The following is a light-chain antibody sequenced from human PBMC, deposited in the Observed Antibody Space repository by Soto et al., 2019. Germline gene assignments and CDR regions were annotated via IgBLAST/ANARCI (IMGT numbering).Light chain of an antibody. CDR3: SSYAGRNYV. Sequence: QSVLTQPPSASGSPGQSVTISCTGTSSDVGYYNYVSWYQQHPGRAPKLIIYEVSERPSGVPDRFYGSKSGNTASLTVSGLQAEAEADYYCSSYAGRNYVFGAGTKVTVL. V-gene: IGLV2-8*01. CDR2: EVS. J-gene: IGLJ1*01. CDR1: SSDVGYYNY.